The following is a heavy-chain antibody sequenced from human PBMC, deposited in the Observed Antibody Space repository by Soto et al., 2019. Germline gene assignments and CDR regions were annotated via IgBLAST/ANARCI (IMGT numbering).Heavy chain of an antibody. CDR1: GFIFDNHS. CDR2: VTWNSVAT. Sequence: EVQLVESGGGLVQPGRSLRLSCTASGFIFDNHSMHWVRQAPGEGLEWVAGVTWNSVATGYEDSVKGRFSISRDNAKNSLYLQMNSLSAEETAVYFCVKEGGMKYFDFWGRGTVVTVSS. V-gene: IGHV3-9*01. J-gene: IGHJ2*01. D-gene: IGHD3-16*01. CDR3: VKEGGMKYFDF.